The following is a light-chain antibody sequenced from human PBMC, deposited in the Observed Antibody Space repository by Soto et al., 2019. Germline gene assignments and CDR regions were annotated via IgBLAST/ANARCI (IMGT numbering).Light chain of an antibody. Sequence: DIQMTQSPSTLSASVGERVTITCRASQSISNWLAWYQHKPGKAPKLLIYKASSLRSGVPSRFSGSGSGTELTLTISSLQPDDFTTSYSQHYNSYWAFGQGTKVEI. CDR1: QSISNW. CDR3: QHYNSYWA. V-gene: IGKV1-5*03. CDR2: KAS. J-gene: IGKJ1*01.